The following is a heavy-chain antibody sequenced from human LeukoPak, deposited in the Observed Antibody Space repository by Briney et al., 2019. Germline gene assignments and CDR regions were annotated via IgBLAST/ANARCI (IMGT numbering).Heavy chain of an antibody. CDR1: GFTFSNYG. V-gene: IGHV3-23*01. J-gene: IGHJ3*01. CDR3: AKDQWLVPGGAFDF. CDR2: ISGRDGST. D-gene: IGHD6-19*01. Sequence: GGSLRLSCVASGFTFSNYGMSWVRQAPGKGLEWVSSISGRDGSTYYADSVKGRFTISRDNSKNTLYLQMNSLRAEDTAVYYCAKDQWLVPGGAFDFWGQGTMVTVSS.